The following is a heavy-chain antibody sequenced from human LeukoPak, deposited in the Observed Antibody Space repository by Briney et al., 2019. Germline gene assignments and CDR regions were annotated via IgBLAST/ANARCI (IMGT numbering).Heavy chain of an antibody. Sequence: GASVKVSCKASGYTFTSYDINWVRQATGRGLEWMGWMNPNSGNTGYAQKFQGRVTMTRNTSISTAYMELSSLRSEDTAVYYCARGRIAAAGTFHPWGQGTLVTVSS. D-gene: IGHD6-13*01. J-gene: IGHJ5*02. CDR3: ARGRIAAAGTFHP. V-gene: IGHV1-8*01. CDR2: MNPNSGNT. CDR1: GYTFTSYD.